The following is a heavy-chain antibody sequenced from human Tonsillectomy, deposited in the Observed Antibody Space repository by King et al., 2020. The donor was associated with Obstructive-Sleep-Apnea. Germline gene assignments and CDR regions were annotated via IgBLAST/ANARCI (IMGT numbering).Heavy chain of an antibody. CDR2: ISYDERDK. V-gene: IGHV3-30*04. CDR3: ARDLYYYHSSGYYFDY. D-gene: IGHD3-22*01. CDR1: GFTFSTYA. Sequence: QVQLVESGGGVVQPGRSLRLSCAASGFTFSTYAMHWVRQAPGKGLEWVAFISYDERDKYYAVSVKGRFTILRDNSKNTLYLQMSSLRAEDTAVYYCARDLYYYHSSGYYFDYWGQGTLVTVSS. J-gene: IGHJ4*02.